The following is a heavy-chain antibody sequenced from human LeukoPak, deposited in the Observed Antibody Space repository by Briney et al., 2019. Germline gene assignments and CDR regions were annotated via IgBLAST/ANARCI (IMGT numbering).Heavy chain of an antibody. Sequence: GASLQISCQASGYTFTSYWISWVRQLPGKGLEWMGRIDPSDSYTNYSPSFQGHVTISADKSISTAYLQWSSLKASDTAMYYWARHPLVRGWYGMDGWGKGSTVT. CDR1: GYTFTSYW. V-gene: IGHV5-10-1*01. J-gene: IGHJ6*04. CDR3: ARHPLVRGWYGMDG. CDR2: IDPSDSYT. D-gene: IGHD3-10*01.